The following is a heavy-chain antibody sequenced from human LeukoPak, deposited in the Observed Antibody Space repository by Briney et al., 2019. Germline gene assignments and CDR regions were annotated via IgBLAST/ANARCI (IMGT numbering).Heavy chain of an antibody. CDR2: ISWNSGSI. CDR1: GFTFDDYA. Sequence: PGGSLRLSCAASGFTFDDYAMHWVRQAPGKGLEWVSGISWNSGSIGYADSVKGRFTISRGNAKNSLYLQMNSLRAEDTALYYCARGYYYGSSFYPWGQGTLVTVSS. J-gene: IGHJ5*02. V-gene: IGHV3-9*01. D-gene: IGHD3-10*01. CDR3: ARGYYYGSSFYP.